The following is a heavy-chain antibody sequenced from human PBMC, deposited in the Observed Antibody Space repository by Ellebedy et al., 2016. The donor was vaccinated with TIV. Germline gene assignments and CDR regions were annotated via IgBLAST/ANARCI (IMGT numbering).Heavy chain of an antibody. CDR2: INGDGSNI. V-gene: IGHV3-74*01. D-gene: IGHD1-20*01. CDR1: EFTFISSW. Sequence: GESLKISCAASEFTFISSWVYWVHPVPGKGLVWVARINGDGSNIGYADSVKCRFTISRDNAKSTLYLQMNSLRAEDTAVYYCARDPYNWNGPFDYWGQGTLVTVSS. CDR3: ARDPYNWNGPFDY. J-gene: IGHJ4*02.